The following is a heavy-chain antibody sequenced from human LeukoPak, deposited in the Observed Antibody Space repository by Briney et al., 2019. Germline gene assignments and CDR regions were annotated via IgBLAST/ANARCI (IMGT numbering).Heavy chain of an antibody. CDR2: IFHSGST. D-gene: IGHD3-10*01. CDR3: TREGDYYGSGSPGSFDP. J-gene: IGHJ5*02. V-gene: IGHV4-30-2*01. CDR1: GGSISSGTYS. Sequence: SETLSLTCAVSGGSISSGTYSWTWIRQPPGKGREWIGYIFHSGSTYYNPSLKNRVTISVDRSKNQFSLKLTSVTAADTAVYYCTREGDYYGSGSPGSFDPWGQGTLVTVSS.